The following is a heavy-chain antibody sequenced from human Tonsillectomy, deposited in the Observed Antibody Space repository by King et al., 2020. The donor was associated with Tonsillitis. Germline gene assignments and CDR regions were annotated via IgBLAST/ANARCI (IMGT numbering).Heavy chain of an antibody. V-gene: IGHV3-49*03. Sequence: VQLVESGGGLVQPGRSLRLSCTASGFTFGDYAMSWFRQAPGKGLEWVGFIRSKAYGGTTAYAASVKGRFTISRDESKSIAYLQKNSLKTEDTAVYYCTRPASVEATTEESYFDFWGQGTLVTASA. D-gene: IGHD1-26*01. CDR3: TRPASVEATTEESYFDF. CDR2: IRSKAYGGTT. CDR1: GFTFGDYA. J-gene: IGHJ4*02.